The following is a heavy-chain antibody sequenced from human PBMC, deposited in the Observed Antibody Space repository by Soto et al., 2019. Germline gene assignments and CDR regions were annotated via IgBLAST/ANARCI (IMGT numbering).Heavy chain of an antibody. Sequence: LRLSCAASGFTFSIYAMSWVRQAPGKGLEWVSAISGSGDNTYYADPVKGRFTISRDNSKNTLYLQMNSLRAEDTAVYYCAKDYSSYGPFDYWGQGTLVTVSS. J-gene: IGHJ4*02. CDR2: ISGSGDNT. D-gene: IGHD5-18*01. CDR1: GFTFSIYA. V-gene: IGHV3-23*01. CDR3: AKDYSSYGPFDY.